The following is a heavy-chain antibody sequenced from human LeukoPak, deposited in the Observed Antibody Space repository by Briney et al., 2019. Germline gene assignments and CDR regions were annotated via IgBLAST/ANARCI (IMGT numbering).Heavy chain of an antibody. Sequence: PSETLSLTCTVSGGSMNNYYWRWIRQSPGKGLEWVGYIYHTGSATYKPSLKSRVTLSLDTSKNQFSLRLNSVTAADTAVYYCARGRGDSKGTSFDFWGQGTLVTVSS. D-gene: IGHD3-22*01. CDR2: IYHTGSA. J-gene: IGHJ4*02. CDR3: ARGRGDSKGTSFDF. CDR1: GGSMNNYY. V-gene: IGHV4-59*01.